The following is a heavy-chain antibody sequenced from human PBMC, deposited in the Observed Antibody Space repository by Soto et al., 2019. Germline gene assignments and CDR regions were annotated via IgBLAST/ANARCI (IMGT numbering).Heavy chain of an antibody. CDR2: IIPILGIA. J-gene: IGHJ6*03. V-gene: IGHV1-69*02. CDR3: ASRALRQWLVEGDLYYYYMDV. D-gene: IGHD6-19*01. Sequence: ASVKVSCKASGGTFSSYTISWVRQAPGQGLEWMGRIIPILGIANYAQKFQGRVTITADKSTSTAYMELSGLRSEDTAVNYCASRALRQWLVEGDLYYYYMDVWGKGTTVTVSS. CDR1: GGTFSSYT.